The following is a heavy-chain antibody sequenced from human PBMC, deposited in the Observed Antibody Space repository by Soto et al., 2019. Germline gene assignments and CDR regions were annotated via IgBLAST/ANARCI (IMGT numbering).Heavy chain of an antibody. CDR2: LSDSGGSI. J-gene: IGHJ4*02. CDR3: AKVSSSWYAGFFDL. CDR1: GFTFSRHA. V-gene: IGHV3-23*01. Sequence: EVQLLESGGGLVQPGGSLRLSCTASGFTFSRHAMTWVRQAPGKGLEWVSGLSDSGGSIYYADSVKGRFTISRDNSMNTLYLQMNTLSADDTAIYYCAKVSSSWYAGFFDLWGQGTLVTVSS. D-gene: IGHD6-13*01.